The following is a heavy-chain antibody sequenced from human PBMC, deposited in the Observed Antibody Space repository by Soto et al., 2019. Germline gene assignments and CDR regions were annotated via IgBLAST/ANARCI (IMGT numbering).Heavy chain of an antibody. CDR1: GDTFIYYA. CDR2: IIPIFGTT. CDR3: ARVSLRGHLLGNFDY. V-gene: IGHV1-69*01. Sequence: HGQLVQSGAEVKGPGSSVKVSCRASGDTFIYYAFNWVRQAPGQGLEWLGGIIPIFGTTNYAQNFQGRVTITADESTSTAYMELSSLISEDTAVYYCARVSLRGHLLGNFDYWGQGTLVTVSS. D-gene: IGHD3-10*01. J-gene: IGHJ4*02.